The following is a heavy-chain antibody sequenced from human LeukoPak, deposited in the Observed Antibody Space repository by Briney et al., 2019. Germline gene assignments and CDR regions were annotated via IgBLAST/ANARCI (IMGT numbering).Heavy chain of an antibody. CDR3: AREMAGGGVFDY. J-gene: IGHJ4*02. CDR2: IYYSGST. CDR1: GGSISSYY. D-gene: IGHD6-19*01. Sequence: SETLSLTCTVSGGSISSYYWSWIRQPPGEGLEWIGYIYYSGSTNYNPSLKSRVTISVDTSKNQFSLKLSSVTAADTAVYYCAREMAGGGVFDYWGQGTLVTVSS. V-gene: IGHV4-59*12.